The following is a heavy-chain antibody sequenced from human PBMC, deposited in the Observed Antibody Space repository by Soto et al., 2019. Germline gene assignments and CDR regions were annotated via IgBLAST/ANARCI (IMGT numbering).Heavy chain of an antibody. Sequence: SETLSLTCTVSGGSISSYYWSWIRQPPGKGLEWIGYIYYSGSTNYNPSLKSRVTMSVDTSKNQFSLKLSSVTAADTAVYYCAGGGPIKILDYWGQGTLVTVSS. J-gene: IGHJ4*02. V-gene: IGHV4-59*12. D-gene: IGHD2-15*01. CDR3: AGGGPIKILDY. CDR2: IYYSGST. CDR1: GGSISSYY.